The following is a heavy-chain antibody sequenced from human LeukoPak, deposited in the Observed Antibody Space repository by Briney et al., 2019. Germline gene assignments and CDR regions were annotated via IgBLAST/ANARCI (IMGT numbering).Heavy chain of an antibody. J-gene: IGHJ4*02. D-gene: IGHD7-27*01. CDR2: IDSGGGST. Sequence: GGSLRLSCVASGFTFSSYAMSWVRQAPGKGLEWVATIDSGGGSTHYADSVKGRFTISRDSSKNTLYLQMNSLRAEDTAVYYCARDVTGGYHNEGYWGQGTLVTVSS. CDR3: ARDVTGGYHNEGY. CDR1: GFTFSSYA. V-gene: IGHV3-23*01.